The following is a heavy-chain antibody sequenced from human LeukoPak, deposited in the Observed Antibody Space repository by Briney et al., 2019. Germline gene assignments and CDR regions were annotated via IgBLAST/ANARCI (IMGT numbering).Heavy chain of an antibody. Sequence: SETLSLTCTVSGGSIRNYYWSWIRQPPGEGLEWIGYIYHSGSTNYNPSLKSRVNVSVDMAKNQISLKMSSVTAADTAVYYCAGLVGRYSSGLYYYYFDYWGQGTLITVSS. CDR1: GGSIRNYY. V-gene: IGHV4-59*12. CDR3: AGLVGRYSSGLYYYYFDY. D-gene: IGHD3-22*01. J-gene: IGHJ4*02. CDR2: IYHSGST.